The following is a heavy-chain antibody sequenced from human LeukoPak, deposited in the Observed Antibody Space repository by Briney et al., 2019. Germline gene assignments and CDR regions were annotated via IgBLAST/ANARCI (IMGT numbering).Heavy chain of an antibody. CDR3: TRYNNDHFDY. D-gene: IGHD1-14*01. Sequence: PGRSLRLSCAGSGFTFGGYGMHWFRQTPGKGLEWVAVIAYDGSRAFYADSVKGRFTISRDDSNNTMSVQMDDLRAEDTAVYYCTRYNNDHFDYWGQGTLVTVSS. J-gene: IGHJ4*02. V-gene: IGHV3-33*01. CDR1: GFTFGGYG. CDR2: IAYDGSRA.